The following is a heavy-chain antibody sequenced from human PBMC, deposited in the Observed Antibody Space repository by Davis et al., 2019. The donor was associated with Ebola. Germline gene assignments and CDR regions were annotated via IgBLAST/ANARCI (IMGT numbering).Heavy chain of an antibody. V-gene: IGHV3-48*02. CDR3: ARALAGLRSDS. CDR1: GFIFSSYS. Sequence: GESLKISCAASGFIFSSYSMNWVRQAPGKGLEWVSFISPSSNSINYADSVKGRFTISRDNGKNSLFLQMNSLRDDDTAVYYCARALAGLRSDSWGQGTLVTVSS. D-gene: IGHD6-19*01. CDR2: ISPSSNSI. J-gene: IGHJ4*02.